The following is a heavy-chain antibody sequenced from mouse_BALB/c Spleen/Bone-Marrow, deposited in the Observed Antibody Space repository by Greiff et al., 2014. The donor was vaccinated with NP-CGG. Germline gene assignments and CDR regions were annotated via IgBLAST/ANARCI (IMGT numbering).Heavy chain of an antibody. CDR1: GYTLTDHA. J-gene: IGHJ2*01. CDR2: ISPGTGSI. V-gene: IGHV1S53*02. D-gene: IGHD1-1*01. Sequence: QVQLKQSDAELVKPGASVKISCKASGYTLTDHAIHWVKQKPEQGLEWIGYISPGTGSIKYNEKFKDKVTLTADKYSSTAYMQLNSLTSEDSTVYFCNYYGNTFDYWGQGTPLTVSS. CDR3: NYYGNTFDY.